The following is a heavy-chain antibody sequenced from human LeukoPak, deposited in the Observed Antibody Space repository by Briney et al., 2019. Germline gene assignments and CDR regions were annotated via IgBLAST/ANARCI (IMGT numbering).Heavy chain of an antibody. CDR3: ARDRFPSVTTLDY. J-gene: IGHJ4*02. V-gene: IGHV3-7*01. CDR1: GFTFSSYW. Sequence: GSLRLSCAASGFTFSSYWMSWVRQAPGKGLEWVANIKQDGSEKYYVDSVKGRFTISRDNAKNSLYLQMNSLRAEDTAVYYCARDRFPSVTTLDYWGQGTLVTVSS. D-gene: IGHD4-17*01. CDR2: IKQDGSEK.